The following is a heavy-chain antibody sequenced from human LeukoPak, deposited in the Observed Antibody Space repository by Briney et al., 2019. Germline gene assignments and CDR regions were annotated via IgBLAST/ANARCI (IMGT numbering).Heavy chain of an antibody. V-gene: IGHV3-23*01. CDR2: IGASNGNT. Sequence: GGSLRLSCAASGFTFSIFAMSWVRQAPGKGLEWVSAIGASNGNTYYADSVKGRFTISRDNSKNTLYLQMNSLRAEDTAVYYCAKDLSYAFDIWGRGTMVTVSS. CDR3: AKDLSYAFDI. J-gene: IGHJ3*02. CDR1: GFTFSIFA.